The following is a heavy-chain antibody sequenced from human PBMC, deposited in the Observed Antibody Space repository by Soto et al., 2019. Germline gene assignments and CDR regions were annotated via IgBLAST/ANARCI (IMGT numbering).Heavy chain of an antibody. V-gene: IGHV1-46*03. Sequence: GASVKVSCKASGYTFTKYYLHWVRQAPGQGLEWMGVIDPNGGSTAYARKFQGRVTMTRDTSTATVHMELSSLRSEDTAVYYCASHCSTRSSDWVDPWGQGTLVTVSS. D-gene: IGHD2-2*01. CDR3: ASHCSTRSSDWVDP. J-gene: IGHJ5*02. CDR2: IDPNGGST. CDR1: GYTFTKYY.